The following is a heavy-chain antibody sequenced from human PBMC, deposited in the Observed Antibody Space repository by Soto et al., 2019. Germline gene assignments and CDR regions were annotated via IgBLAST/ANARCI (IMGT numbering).Heavy chain of an antibody. J-gene: IGHJ3*02. Sequence: GGSLRLSCAASGFTFSSYDMHWVRQATGKGLEWVSAIGTAGDTYYPGSVKGRFTISRENAKNSLYLQMNSLRAGDTAVYYCAREGYCSGGSCSGAFDIWGQGTMVTVSS. CDR3: AREGYCSGGSCSGAFDI. CDR1: GFTFSSYD. V-gene: IGHV3-13*01. CDR2: IGTAGDT. D-gene: IGHD2-15*01.